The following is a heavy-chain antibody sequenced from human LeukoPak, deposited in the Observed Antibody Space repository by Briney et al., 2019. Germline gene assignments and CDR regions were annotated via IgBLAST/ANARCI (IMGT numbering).Heavy chain of an antibody. CDR2: IYSGGST. V-gene: IGHV3-53*05. J-gene: IGHJ4*02. CDR1: GFTVNSNY. D-gene: IGHD3-10*01. Sequence: GSLRLSCAASGFTVNSNYMSWVRQAPGKGLEWVSVIYSGGSTYYADSVKGRFTISSDTSKNTMYLQMNSLRAEDTAVYYCARDLSPVVRASPMGYWGQGTLVTVSS. CDR3: ARDLSPVVRASPMGY.